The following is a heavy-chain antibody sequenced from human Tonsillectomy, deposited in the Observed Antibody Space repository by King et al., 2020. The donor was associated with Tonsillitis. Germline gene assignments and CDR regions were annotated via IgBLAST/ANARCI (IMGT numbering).Heavy chain of an antibody. Sequence: ITLKESGPTLVKPTQTLTLTCTFSGFSLTTSGVGVDWIRQPPGKALEWLAIIYWDDDMRYSPSLKNRLTITKDTSKNQVVLTMTNMDPVDTATYYCAHSTRASRCSGGSCYSVYYWGQGTLVTVSS. V-gene: IGHV2-5*02. CDR3: AHSTRASRCSGGSCYSVYY. J-gene: IGHJ4*02. CDR2: IYWDDDM. D-gene: IGHD2-15*01. CDR1: GFSLTTSGVG.